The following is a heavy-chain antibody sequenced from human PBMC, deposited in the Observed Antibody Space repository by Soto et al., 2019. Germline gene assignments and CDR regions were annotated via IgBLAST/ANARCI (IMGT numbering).Heavy chain of an antibody. CDR1: GFTFSGSA. CDR3: AASDYGDYYYYGMDV. CDR2: IRSKANSYAT. D-gene: IGHD4-17*01. Sequence: GGSLRLSCAASGFTFSGSAMHWVRQASGKGLEWVGRIRSKANSYATAYAASVEGRFTISRDDSKNKAYLQMNSLKTGDTAVYYCAASDYGDYYYYGMDVWGQGTTVTVSS. J-gene: IGHJ6*02. V-gene: IGHV3-73*01.